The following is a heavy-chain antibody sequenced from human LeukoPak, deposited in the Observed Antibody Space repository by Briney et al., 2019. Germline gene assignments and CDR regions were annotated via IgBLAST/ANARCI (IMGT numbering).Heavy chain of an antibody. J-gene: IGHJ3*02. D-gene: IGHD3-16*01. V-gene: IGHV3-9*01. CDR2: ISWNSCSI. CDR1: GFTFDDYA. Sequence: GGSLRLSCAASGFTFDDYAMHWVRQAPGKGLEWVSGISWNSCSIGYADSVKGRFTISRDNAKNSLYLQMNSLRAEDTALYYCAKVFGSGGIMITSGGAFDIWGQGTMVTVSS. CDR3: AKVFGSGGIMITSGGAFDI.